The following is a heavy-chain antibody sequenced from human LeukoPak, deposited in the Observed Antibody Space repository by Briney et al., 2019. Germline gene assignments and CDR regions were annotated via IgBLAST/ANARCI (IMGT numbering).Heavy chain of an antibody. CDR2: INPNSGGT. J-gene: IGHJ4*02. D-gene: IGHD6-6*01. Sequence: ASVKVSCKASGYTFTGYYMHWVRQAPGQGLEWMGWINPNSGGTNYAQKFQGRVTMTRDTSISTAYMELSRLRSDDTAVYYCARDADEYSSSSLDCWGQGTLVTVSS. CDR3: ARDADEYSSSSLDC. CDR1: GYTFTGYY. V-gene: IGHV1-2*02.